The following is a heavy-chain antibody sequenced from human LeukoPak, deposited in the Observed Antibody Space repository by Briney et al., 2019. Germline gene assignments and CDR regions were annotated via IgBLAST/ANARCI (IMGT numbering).Heavy chain of an antibody. J-gene: IGHJ3*02. CDR1: GYTFTGYY. V-gene: IGHV1-2*05. CDR3: ARDRWGNWNYFSDAFDI. Sequence: ASVKVSCKASGYTFTGYYMHWVRQAPGQGLEWMGRINPNSGGTNYAQKFQGGVTMTRDTSISTAYMELSRLRSDDTVVYYCARDRWGNWNYFSDAFDIWGQGTMVTVSS. D-gene: IGHD1-7*01. CDR2: INPNSGGT.